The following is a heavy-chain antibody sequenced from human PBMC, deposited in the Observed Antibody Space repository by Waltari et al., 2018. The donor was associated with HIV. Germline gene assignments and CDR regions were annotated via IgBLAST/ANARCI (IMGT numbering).Heavy chain of an antibody. CDR3: ARAGDSNYGYWCFDL. CDR1: GFTVNSKY. CDR2: INSGRST. V-gene: IGHV3-53*01. D-gene: IGHD4-4*01. J-gene: IGHJ2*01. Sequence: EVQLVESGGGLIQPGGSLRLSCAASGFTVNSKYMSWVRQAPGKGLEWVSLINSGRSTYYADSVKGRFTISRDNSKNTLYLQMNSLRAEDTAVYYCARAGDSNYGYWCFDLWGRGSLVTVSS.